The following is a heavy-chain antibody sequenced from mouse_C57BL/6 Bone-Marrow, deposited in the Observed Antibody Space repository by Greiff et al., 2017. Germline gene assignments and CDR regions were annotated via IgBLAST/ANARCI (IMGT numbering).Heavy chain of an antibody. CDR2: INPYNGGT. Sequence: VQLKQSGPVLVKPGASVKMSCKASGYTFTDYYMNWVKQSHGKSLEWIGVINPYNGGTSYNQKFKGKATLTVDKSSSTAYMELNSLTSEDSAVYYCARDVLPTVVATGAMDYWGQGTSVTVSS. CDR3: ARDVLPTVVATGAMDY. V-gene: IGHV1-19*01. CDR1: GYTFTDYY. D-gene: IGHD1-1*01. J-gene: IGHJ4*01.